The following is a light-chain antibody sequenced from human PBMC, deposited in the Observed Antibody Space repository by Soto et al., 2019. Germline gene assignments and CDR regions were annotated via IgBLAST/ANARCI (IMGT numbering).Light chain of an antibody. J-gene: IGKJ1*01. V-gene: IGKV3-20*01. CDR1: HSVSSSY. CDR3: QQYDSSTGWT. Sequence: EIVLTQSPGTLSFSPGERATLSCRASHSVSSSYLAWYQQKPGQAPRLLIYGASSRATGIPDRFSGSGSGTDFTLTISRLEPEDFAVYYCQQYDSSTGWTFGQGTKVDI. CDR2: GAS.